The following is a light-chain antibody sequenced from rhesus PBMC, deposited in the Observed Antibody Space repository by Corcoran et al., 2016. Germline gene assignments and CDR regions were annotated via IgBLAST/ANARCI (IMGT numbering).Light chain of an antibody. J-gene: IGKJ3*01. V-gene: IGKV1-46*01. CDR3: QQYYSDPFT. CDR2: SAS. Sequence: DIQMTQSPSSLSASVGDTVTITCRASQSFSSSLAWYQQKPGKAPKLLNYSASSLQSGVPSRFSGGKSGTDFSLTISSLQPEDIASYYCQQYYSDPFTFGPVTKLDIK. CDR1: QSFSSS.